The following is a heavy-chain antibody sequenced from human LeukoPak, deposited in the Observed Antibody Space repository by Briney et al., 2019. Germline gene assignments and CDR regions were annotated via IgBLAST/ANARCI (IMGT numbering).Heavy chain of an antibody. Sequence: GGSLRLSCAASGFTFSSYWMTWVGQAPGKGPEWVANIKEDGSQKYYVDSVRGRFTISRDNAKNALFLQMNSLRAEDTAVYYCARRGGSSSRRSPVDYWGQGTLVTVSS. CDR1: GFTFSSYW. J-gene: IGHJ4*02. D-gene: IGHD6-6*01. V-gene: IGHV3-7*01. CDR2: IKEDGSQK. CDR3: ARRGGSSSRRSPVDY.